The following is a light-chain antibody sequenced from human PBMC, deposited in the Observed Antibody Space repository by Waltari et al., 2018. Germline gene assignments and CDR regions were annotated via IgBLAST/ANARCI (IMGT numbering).Light chain of an antibody. CDR2: EVS. CDR1: SSDVGGYNY. Sequence: QSALTQPPSASGSPGQSVTISCTGTSSDVGGYNYVSWYQQHPGKVPNLVIFEVSKRPSGVPDRFSGSRSGNTASLTVSGLQAEDEADYYCSSYAGSNTYVLFGGGTKLPVL. CDR3: SSYAGSNTYVL. J-gene: IGLJ2*01. V-gene: IGLV2-8*01.